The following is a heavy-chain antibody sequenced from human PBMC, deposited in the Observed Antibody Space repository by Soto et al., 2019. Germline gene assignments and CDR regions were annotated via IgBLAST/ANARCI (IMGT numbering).Heavy chain of an antibody. D-gene: IGHD3-16*02. CDR2: IYHSGST. CDR1: GGSISTNNW. V-gene: IGHV4-4*02. J-gene: IGHJ4*02. Sequence: PSETLSLTCAVSGGSISTNNWWHWVRQPPGQGLEWIGEIYHSGSTNYSPSLKSRVTMSVDKSKSQFSLSLSAVTAADTAVYYCARERGAGTYQGFDYWGQGTLVTVSS. CDR3: ARERGAGTYQGFDY.